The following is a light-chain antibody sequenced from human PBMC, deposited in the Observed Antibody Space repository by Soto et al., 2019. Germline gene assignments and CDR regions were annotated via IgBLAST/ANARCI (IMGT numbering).Light chain of an antibody. Sequence: EIVLPQSPGTLSFSPGERATLSCMASQSVSSSYLAWYQQKPGQAPRLLIYGASSRATGIPDRFSGSGSGTDFTLTIRRLEPEDFAVYYCQQYGSSPRTFGGGTKVDIK. CDR3: QQYGSSPRT. J-gene: IGKJ4*01. CDR1: QSVSSSY. V-gene: IGKV3-20*01. CDR2: GAS.